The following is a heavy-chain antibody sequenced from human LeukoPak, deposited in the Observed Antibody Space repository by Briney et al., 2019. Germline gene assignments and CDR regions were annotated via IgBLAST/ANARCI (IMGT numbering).Heavy chain of an antibody. CDR2: ISAYNGNT. D-gene: IGHD3-10*01. CDR1: GYTFTSYG. Sequence: ASVKVSCKASGYTFTSYGISWVRQAPGQGLEWMGWISAYNGNTNYAQKLQGGVAMTTDTSTSTAYMELRSLRSDDTAVYYCARYMVRGDPFDYWGQGTLVTVSS. V-gene: IGHV1-18*01. CDR3: ARYMVRGDPFDY. J-gene: IGHJ4*02.